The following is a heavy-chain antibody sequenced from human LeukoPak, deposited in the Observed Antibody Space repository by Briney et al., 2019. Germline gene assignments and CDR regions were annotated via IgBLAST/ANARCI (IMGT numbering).Heavy chain of an antibody. V-gene: IGHV3-74*01. Sequence: GGSLRLSCAASGFTFSSYWMHWVRQAPGKGLVWVSRINSDGSSTSYADSVKGRFTISRDNAKNTLYLQMNSLRAEDTAVYYCARGEQTYYYDSSIDYWGQGTLVTVSS. CDR2: INSDGSST. CDR3: ARGEQTYYYDSSIDY. J-gene: IGHJ4*02. D-gene: IGHD3-22*01. CDR1: GFTFSSYW.